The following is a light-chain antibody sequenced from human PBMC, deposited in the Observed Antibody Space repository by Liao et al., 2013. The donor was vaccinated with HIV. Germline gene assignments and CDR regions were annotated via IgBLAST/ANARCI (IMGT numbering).Light chain of an antibody. CDR1: RLTEKY. J-gene: IGLJ2*01. CDR3: HVWDSGIVF. CDR2: QDR. V-gene: IGLV3-1*01. Sequence: SYELTQPPSVSVSPGQTANITCSGDRLTEKYVYWYQQKPGQSPILVIYQDRKRPSRIPERISASNSGNTATLTITRAQVGDEADYHCHVWDSGIVFFGGGTKVTVL.